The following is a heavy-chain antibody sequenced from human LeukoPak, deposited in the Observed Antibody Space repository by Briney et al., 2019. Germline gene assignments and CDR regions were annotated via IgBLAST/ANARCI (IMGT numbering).Heavy chain of an antibody. Sequence: GGSLRLSCASSGFTVSSNYMSWVREAPGKGLEWVSVIYSGGSTYYADSVKGRFTISRDNSKSTLYIQMNSLRAEDTAVYYCARAKPKNMVRGLIMRRESRYYFDYWGQGTLVTVSS. D-gene: IGHD3-10*01. V-gene: IGHV3-53*01. CDR3: ARAKPKNMVRGLIMRRESRYYFDY. CDR1: GFTVSSNY. CDR2: IYSGGST. J-gene: IGHJ4*02.